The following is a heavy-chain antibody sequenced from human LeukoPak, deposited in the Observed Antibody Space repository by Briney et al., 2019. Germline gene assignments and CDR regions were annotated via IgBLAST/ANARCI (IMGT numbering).Heavy chain of an antibody. D-gene: IGHD3-10*01. J-gene: IGHJ4*02. V-gene: IGHV3-33*01. CDR1: GFTFSSYG. Sequence: GGSLRLSCAASGFTFSSYGMHWVRQAPGKGLEWVAVIWYDGSNKYYADSVKGRLTISRDNSKNTLYLQMNSLRAEDTAVYYCARGENYYGSGSSSWGQGTPVTVSS. CDR3: ARGENYYGSGSSS. CDR2: IWYDGSNK.